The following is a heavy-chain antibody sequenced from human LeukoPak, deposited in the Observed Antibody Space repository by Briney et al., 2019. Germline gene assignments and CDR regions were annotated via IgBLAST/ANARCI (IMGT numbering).Heavy chain of an antibody. J-gene: IGHJ4*02. V-gene: IGHV4-39*01. CDR1: GGSIRSSYYY. D-gene: IGHD2-15*01. CDR3: ASPYCSGGSCYGDGLR. Sequence: SETLSLTCTVSGGSIRSSYYYWGWIRQPPGKGLEWIGSIYDSGSTYYNPSLKSRVTISVDTSKNQFSLKLNSVTAADTAVYYCASPYCSGGSCYGDGLRWGQGTLVTVSS. CDR2: IYDSGST.